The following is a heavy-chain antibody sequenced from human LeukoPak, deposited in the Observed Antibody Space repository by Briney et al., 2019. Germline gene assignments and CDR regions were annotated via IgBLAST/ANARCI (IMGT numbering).Heavy chain of an antibody. D-gene: IGHD3-10*01. V-gene: IGHV2-5*01. CDR3: AHSRLYYYGSGSFGT. CDR1: GFSLSTSGMG. J-gene: IGHJ5*02. Sequence: SGPTLVKPTQTLTLTCTFSGFSLSTSGMGVDWIRQPPGKALEWLALIYWNDDKRYSPSLKSRLTITKDTSKNQVVLTMTNMDPVDTATYFCAHSRLYYYGSGSFGTWGQGTLVTVSS. CDR2: IYWNDDK.